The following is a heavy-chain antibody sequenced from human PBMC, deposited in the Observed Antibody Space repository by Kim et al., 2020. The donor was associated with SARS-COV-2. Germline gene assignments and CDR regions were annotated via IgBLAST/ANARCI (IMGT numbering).Heavy chain of an antibody. J-gene: IGHJ3*02. V-gene: IGHV1-18*04. Sequence: ASVKVSCKASGYTFTSYGISWVRQAPGQGLEWMGWISAYNGNTNYAQKLQGRVTMTTDTSTSTAYMELRSRRSDDTAVYYCARELLSEGGAELRTEGDAFDIWGQGTMVTVSS. CDR3: ARELLSEGGAELRTEGDAFDI. CDR1: GYTFTSYG. D-gene: IGHD2-2*01. CDR2: ISAYNGNT.